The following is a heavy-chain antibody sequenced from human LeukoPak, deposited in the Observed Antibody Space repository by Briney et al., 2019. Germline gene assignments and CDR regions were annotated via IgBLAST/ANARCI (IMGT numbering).Heavy chain of an antibody. Sequence: GGSLRLSCAASGFFFSSYGMHWVRLAPGKGLEWVALIWYDGSNKYYADSVKGRFTISRDNSKNTLSLQMNSLRAEDTAVYYCARAHYNWNEPPFDSWGQGTLVTVSS. J-gene: IGHJ4*02. CDR1: GFFFSSYG. D-gene: IGHD1-20*01. V-gene: IGHV3-33*01. CDR2: IWYDGSNK. CDR3: ARAHYNWNEPPFDS.